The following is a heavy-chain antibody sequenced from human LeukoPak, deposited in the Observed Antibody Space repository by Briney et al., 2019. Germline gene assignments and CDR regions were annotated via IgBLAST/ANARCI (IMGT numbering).Heavy chain of an antibody. CDR1: GFTFSNYN. V-gene: IGHV3-21*01. CDR3: ARDSPYGTAGY. CDR2: ISSSSSYI. Sequence: GGSLRLSCAASGFTFSNYNMNWVRQAPGKGLEWVSSISSSSSYIYYADSVKGRFTISRDNTKNSLYLQMNSLRAEDTAVYYCARDSPYGTAGYWGQGALVTVSS. D-gene: IGHD2-8*02. J-gene: IGHJ4*02.